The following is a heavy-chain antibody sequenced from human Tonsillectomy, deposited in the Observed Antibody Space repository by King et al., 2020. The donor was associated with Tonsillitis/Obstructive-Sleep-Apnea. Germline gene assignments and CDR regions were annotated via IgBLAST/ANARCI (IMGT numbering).Heavy chain of an antibody. CDR3: ARHSKPKGREHYFDF. D-gene: IGHD1/OR15-1a*01. Sequence: QLQESGPGLVKPSETLSLTCTVSGGSITSDLHYWGWVRQPPGKGLEWIGSIYYSGTTYYNASLKSRLTISVATSKKQFSLNLSSVTAADTAVYFCARHSKPKGREHYFDFWGQGTLVTVSS. J-gene: IGHJ4*02. CDR2: IYYSGTT. V-gene: IGHV4-39*01. CDR1: GGSITSDLHY.